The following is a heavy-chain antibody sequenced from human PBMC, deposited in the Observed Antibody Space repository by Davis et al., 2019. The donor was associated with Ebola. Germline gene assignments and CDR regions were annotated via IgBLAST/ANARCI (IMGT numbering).Heavy chain of an antibody. J-gene: IGHJ6*03. D-gene: IGHD1-26*01. V-gene: IGHV3-23*01. CDR1: GFTFSSYA. Sequence: GESLKISCAASGFTFSSYAMSWVRQAPGKGLEWVSAISGSGGSTYYADSVKGRFTISRDNSKNTLYLQMNSLRAEDTAVYYCAKLVGATISLMDVWGKGTTVTVSS. CDR3: AKLVGATISLMDV. CDR2: ISGSGGST.